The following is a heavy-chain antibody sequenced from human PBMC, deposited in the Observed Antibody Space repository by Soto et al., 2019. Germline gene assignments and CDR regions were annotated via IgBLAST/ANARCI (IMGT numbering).Heavy chain of an antibody. CDR1: GGSISVGVYY. J-gene: IGHJ4*02. Sequence: LCGGSISVGVYYWNWIRQLPGKGPEWIGYTYHTGSTYYNPSLESRVTISVDPSKNQFSLRLSSETAADTAVYYCARIGNPDASLYFDYWGQGTLVTVSS. D-gene: IGHD2-2*01. CDR3: ARIGNPDASLYFDY. V-gene: IGHV4-31*02. CDR2: TYHTGST.